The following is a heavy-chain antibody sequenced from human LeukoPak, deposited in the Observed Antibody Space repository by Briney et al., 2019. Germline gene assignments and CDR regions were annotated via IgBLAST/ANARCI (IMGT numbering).Heavy chain of an antibody. Sequence: GASVKVSCKASGGTFSRYAISWVRQAPGQGLEWMGGIIPMFGIANYAQKFQGRVTITADESTSTAYMELRSLRSDDTAVYYCARDTFGDYGSDYFDYWGQGTLVTVSS. V-gene: IGHV1-69*13. D-gene: IGHD4-17*01. CDR2: IIPMFGIA. CDR1: GGTFSRYA. J-gene: IGHJ4*02. CDR3: ARDTFGDYGSDYFDY.